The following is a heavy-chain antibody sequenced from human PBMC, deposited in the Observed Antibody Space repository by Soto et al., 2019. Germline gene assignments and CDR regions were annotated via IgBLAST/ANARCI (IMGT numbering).Heavy chain of an antibody. D-gene: IGHD6-19*01. CDR1: GYTFTCYY. J-gene: IGHJ4*02. V-gene: IGHV1-2*04. Sequence: ASVKVSCKACGYTFTCYYMHWVRQAPGQGLEWMGWINPNSGGTNYAQKFQGWVTMTRDTSISTAYMELSRLRSDDTAVYYCASTSGIAVAGFDYWGQGTLVTVSS. CDR3: ASTSGIAVAGFDY. CDR2: INPNSGGT.